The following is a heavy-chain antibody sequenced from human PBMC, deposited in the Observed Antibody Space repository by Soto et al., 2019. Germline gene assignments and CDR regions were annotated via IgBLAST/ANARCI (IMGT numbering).Heavy chain of an antibody. CDR1: GYTFTSYA. D-gene: IGHD2-2*02. Sequence: ASVKVSCKASGYTFTSYAMHWVRQAPGQRLEWMGWINAGNGNTKYSQKFQGRVTITRDTSASTAYMELSSLRSEDTAVYYCARSPFRYTSNWFDPWGQGTLVTVSS. CDR2: INAGNGNT. V-gene: IGHV1-3*01. CDR3: ARSPFRYTSNWFDP. J-gene: IGHJ5*02.